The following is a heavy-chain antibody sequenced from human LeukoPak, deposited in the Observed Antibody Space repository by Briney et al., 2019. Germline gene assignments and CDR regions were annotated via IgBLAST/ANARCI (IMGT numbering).Heavy chain of an antibody. J-gene: IGHJ5*02. CDR2: INHSGST. CDR3: ARTKPGDIVVVPAAIPTGNWFDP. CDR1: GGSFSGYY. Sequence: KPSETLSLTCAVYGGSFSGYYWSWIRQPPGKGLEWIGEINHSGSTNYNPSLKSRVTISVDTSKNQFSLKLSSVTAADTAVYYCARTKPGDIVVVPAAIPTGNWFDPWGQGTLVTVSS. D-gene: IGHD2-2*01. V-gene: IGHV4-34*01.